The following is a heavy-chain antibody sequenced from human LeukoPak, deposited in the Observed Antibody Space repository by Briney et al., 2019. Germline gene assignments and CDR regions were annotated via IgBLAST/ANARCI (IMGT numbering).Heavy chain of an antibody. CDR2: IYYTGRT. D-gene: IGHD1-14*01. CDR1: GGSITSSGHS. V-gene: IGHV4-39*01. CDR3: ARHGTISSESYFDY. J-gene: IGHJ4*02. Sequence: SETLSLTCTVSGGSITSSGHSWGWIRQPPGKGLEWTGTIYYTGRTYYNPSLQSRITISVDTSRNQFSLKLSSVTAADTAVYYCARHGTISSESYFDYWGQGALVTVSS.